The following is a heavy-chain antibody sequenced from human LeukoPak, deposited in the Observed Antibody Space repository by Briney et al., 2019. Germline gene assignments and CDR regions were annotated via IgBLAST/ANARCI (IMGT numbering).Heavy chain of an antibody. Sequence: TGGSLRLSCAASGFTFSSYGMGGGRQAPGKGLEWGAVIWYDGSNKYYADSVKGRFTISRDNSKNTLYLQMNSLRAEDTAVYYCARSYSGSYYEYGYWGQGTLVTVSS. D-gene: IGHD1-26*01. CDR2: IWYDGSNK. CDR1: GFTFSSYG. CDR3: ARSYSGSYYEYGY. V-gene: IGHV3-33*01. J-gene: IGHJ4*02.